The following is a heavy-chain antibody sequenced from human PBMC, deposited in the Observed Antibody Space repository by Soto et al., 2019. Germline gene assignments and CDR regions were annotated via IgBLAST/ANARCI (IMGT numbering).Heavy chain of an antibody. CDR1: GYSFTRYA. Sequence: QVQLVQSGAEVKKRGASVRISCKASGYSFTRYAMHWVRQAPGQRLEWMGWINVGSGNTRYSQNFLDRITITRDTSTTTTYMDLSGLRSEDTAVYYCTRDEDYWGQGTRVTVSS. V-gene: IGHV1-3*01. CDR2: INVGSGNT. CDR3: TRDEDY. J-gene: IGHJ4*02.